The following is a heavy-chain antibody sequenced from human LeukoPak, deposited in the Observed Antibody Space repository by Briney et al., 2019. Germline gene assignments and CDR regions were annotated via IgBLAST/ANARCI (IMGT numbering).Heavy chain of an antibody. CDR2: IYSGGTT. J-gene: IGHJ4*02. CDR3: ARDSRYCGSTSCYFDY. Sequence: AGGSLRLSCAASGFTVSSNYMSWARQAPGKGLEWVSLIYSGGTTYYADSVKGRFTISGDSSKNTLYLQMNSLRAEDTAVYYCARDSRYCGSTSCYFDYWGQGTLVTVSS. V-gene: IGHV3-66*02. CDR1: GFTVSSNY. D-gene: IGHD2-2*01.